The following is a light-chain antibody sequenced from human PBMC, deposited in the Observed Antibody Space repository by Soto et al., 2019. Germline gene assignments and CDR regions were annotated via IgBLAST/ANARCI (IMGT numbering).Light chain of an antibody. CDR3: QQRSNWPPT. CDR2: DAS. CDR1: QSVSSY. Sequence: EIVLTQSPATLSLSPGERATRSCRASQSVSSYLAWYQQKPGQAPRLLIYDASNRATGIPARFSGSGSGTDFTLTISSLEPEDFAVYYCQQRSNWPPTFGQGTTGDMK. V-gene: IGKV3-11*01. J-gene: IGKJ1*01.